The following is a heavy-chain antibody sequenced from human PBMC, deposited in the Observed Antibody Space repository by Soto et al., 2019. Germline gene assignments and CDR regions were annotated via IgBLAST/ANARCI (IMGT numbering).Heavy chain of an antibody. J-gene: IGHJ6*02. CDR1: GFTFSPYC. Sequence: LXPSCAGSGFTFSPYCMHWVLQAPGRGLMWVSRINIDGSGTTYADSVKGRFTISRDNAKHTVFLEMKNLRAEDTAVYYCARDSYDPNVWGQGTTVTVSS. CDR2: INIDGSGT. CDR3: ARDSYDPNV. D-gene: IGHD5-12*01. V-gene: IGHV3-74*03.